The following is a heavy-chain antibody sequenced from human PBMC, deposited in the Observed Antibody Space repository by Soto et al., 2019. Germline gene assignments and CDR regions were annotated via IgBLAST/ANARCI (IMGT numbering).Heavy chain of an antibody. CDR1: GGSFSGYY. J-gene: IGHJ4*02. Sequence: PSETLSLTCAVYGGSFSGYYWSWIRQPPGKGLEWIGEINHSGSTNYNPSLKSRVTITVYTSKNQFYLKQSSVPASHTAVYYCARVPDYVWGSPFDYWGQGTLVTVSS. CDR2: INHSGST. D-gene: IGHD3-16*01. CDR3: ARVPDYVWGSPFDY. V-gene: IGHV4-34*01.